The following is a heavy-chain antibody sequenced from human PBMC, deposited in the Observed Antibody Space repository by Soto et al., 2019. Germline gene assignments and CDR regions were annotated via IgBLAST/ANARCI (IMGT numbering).Heavy chain of an antibody. CDR1: GGSISSGGYY. CDR2: IYYIGST. CDR3: TRGLSNPGWFDP. V-gene: IGHV4-31*03. Sequence: QVQLQESGPGLVKPSQTLSLTCTVSGGSISSGGYYWSWIRQHPGKGLEWIGYIYYIGSTYYNPSLKSRVTISVDTSKNQFSLKLSSVTAADTAVYYCTRGLSNPGWFDPWGQGTLVTVSS. J-gene: IGHJ5*02. D-gene: IGHD4-4*01.